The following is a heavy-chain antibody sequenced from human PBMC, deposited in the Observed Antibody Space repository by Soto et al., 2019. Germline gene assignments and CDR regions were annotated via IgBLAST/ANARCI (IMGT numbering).Heavy chain of an antibody. CDR3: ARSSGFYYVDY. Sequence: ASVKVSCKASGYTFTSYAMHWVRQAPGQRLEWMGWINAGNGHTKYSQKFQGRVTITRDTSASTAYMELTSLRSEDTAVYYCARSSGFYYVDYCCQGTLVTVSS. V-gene: IGHV1-3*01. J-gene: IGHJ4*02. CDR2: INAGNGHT. CDR1: GYTFTSYA. D-gene: IGHD3-22*01.